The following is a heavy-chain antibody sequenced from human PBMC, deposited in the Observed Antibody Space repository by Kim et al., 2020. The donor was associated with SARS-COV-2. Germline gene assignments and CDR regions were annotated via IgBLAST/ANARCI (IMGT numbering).Heavy chain of an antibody. CDR1: GGSISSSSYY. V-gene: IGHV4-39*07. J-gene: IGHJ4*02. CDR3: ARVEYYYDSSGHTGQKGGYYFDY. Sequence: SETLSLTCTVSGGSISSSSYYWGWIRQPPGKGLEWIGSIYYSGSTYYNPSLKSRVTISVDTSKNQFSLKLSSVTAADTAVYYCARVEYYYDSSGHTGQKGGYYFDYWGQGTLVTVSS. CDR2: IYYSGST. D-gene: IGHD3-22*01.